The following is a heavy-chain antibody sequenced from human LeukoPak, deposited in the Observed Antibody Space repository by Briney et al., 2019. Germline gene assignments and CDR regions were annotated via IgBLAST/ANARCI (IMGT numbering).Heavy chain of an antibody. D-gene: IGHD3-22*01. CDR1: GGSISSGDYH. CDR2: IYNSGST. V-gene: IGHV4-30-4*01. CDR3: ASGRYDSSGYYTSYYYYGMDV. J-gene: IGHJ6*02. Sequence: PSQTLSLTCTVSGGSISSGDYHWSWIRQHPGKGLEWIGYIYNSGSTYYNPSLKSRVTMSVDTSKNQFSLKLSSVTAADTAVYYCASGRYDSSGYYTSYYYYGMDVWGQGTTVTVSS.